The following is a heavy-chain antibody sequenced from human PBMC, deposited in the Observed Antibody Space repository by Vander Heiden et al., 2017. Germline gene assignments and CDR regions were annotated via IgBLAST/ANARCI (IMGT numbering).Heavy chain of an antibody. D-gene: IGHD2-2*01. CDR3: AAEDRDGQPGGDF. J-gene: IGHJ4*02. Sequence: QVQLVQSGAEVQKPEASVTLSCKGSGYSFSANTIHSIRPAPGTGPEWRGWIAAATRHTSFTPRVQGRVSRYRDPFGETAYMDLDGLTYEDTGIDDCAAEDRDGQPGGDFWGQGTLVTVFS. CDR1: GYSFSANT. V-gene: IGHV1-3*01. CDR2: IAAATRHT.